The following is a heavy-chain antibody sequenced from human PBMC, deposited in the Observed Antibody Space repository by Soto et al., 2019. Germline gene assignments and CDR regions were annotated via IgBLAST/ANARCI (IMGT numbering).Heavy chain of an antibody. CDR1: GGSFRGYY. J-gene: IGHJ4*02. Sequence: QVQLQQWGAGLLKPSETLSLTCAVYGGSFRGYYWTWIRQPPVTGLEWIGEINHSGSTNYNPSLKSRVTISVDTSKNQFSLKLTSVTAADTAVYYCARYKITGLFDYWGQGTLVNVSS. D-gene: IGHD2-8*02. V-gene: IGHV4-34*01. CDR3: ARYKITGLFDY. CDR2: INHSGST.